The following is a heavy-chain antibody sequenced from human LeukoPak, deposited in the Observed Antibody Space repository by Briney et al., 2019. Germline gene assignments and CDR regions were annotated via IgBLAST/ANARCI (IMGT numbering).Heavy chain of an antibody. V-gene: IGHV1-18*01. D-gene: IGHD3-10*01. CDR1: GYTFTSYG. J-gene: IGHJ4*02. CDR2: ITAYNDNT. CDR3: ARALLWFGEPSHIDY. Sequence: ASVKVSCKASGYTFTSYGISWVRQAPGQGLEWMGWITAYNDNTNYAQKLQGRGTMTTDTSTSTAYMELRSLRSDDTAVYYCARALLWFGEPSHIDYWGQGTLVTVSS.